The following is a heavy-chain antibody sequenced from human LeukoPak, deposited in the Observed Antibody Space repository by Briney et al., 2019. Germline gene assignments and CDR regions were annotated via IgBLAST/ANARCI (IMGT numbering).Heavy chain of an antibody. CDR3: ARDPGCYDY. Sequence: PGGSLRLSCVDSGFTFSSYWMSWVRQAPGKGLEWVANIKQDGSEEYYVDSVKGRFTISRDNAKKSLYLQMNSLRAEDTAVYYCARDPGCYDYWGQGTLVIVSS. CDR1: GFTFSSYW. CDR2: IKQDGSEE. J-gene: IGHJ4*02. D-gene: IGHD2-15*01. V-gene: IGHV3-7*01.